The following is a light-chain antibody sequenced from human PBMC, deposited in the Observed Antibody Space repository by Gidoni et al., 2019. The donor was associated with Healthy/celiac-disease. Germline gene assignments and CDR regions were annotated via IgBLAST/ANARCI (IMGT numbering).Light chain of an antibody. J-gene: IGKJ4*01. CDR2: GAS. CDR3: QQYNNWPPEIT. V-gene: IGKV3-15*01. CDR1: QSVSSN. Sequence: EIVMTQAPATLAVSPGESATLSCRASQSVSSNLAWYQQKPGQAPRLLIYGASTRATGIPARFSGSGSGTEFTLTISRLQSEDFAVYYCQQYNNWPPEITFGGGTKVEIK.